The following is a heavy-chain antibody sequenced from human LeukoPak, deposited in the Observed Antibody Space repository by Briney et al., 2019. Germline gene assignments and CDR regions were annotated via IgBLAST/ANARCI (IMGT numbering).Heavy chain of an antibody. CDR2: ISHSGST. V-gene: IGHV4-38-2*02. CDR3: ARINTIMATFDY. D-gene: IGHD5-24*01. Sequence: SETLSLTCTVSGYFINSNYYWGWIRQPPGNGLEWIATISHSGSTYYNPSLKSRVAISVATSKNQFSLKLSSVTAADTAVYYCARINTIMATFDYWGQGTLVTVSS. J-gene: IGHJ4*02. CDR1: GYFINSNYY.